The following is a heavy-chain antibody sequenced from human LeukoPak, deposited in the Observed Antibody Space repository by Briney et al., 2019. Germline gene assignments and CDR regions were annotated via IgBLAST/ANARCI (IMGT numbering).Heavy chain of an antibody. D-gene: IGHD3-22*01. J-gene: IGHJ6*03. CDR1: GFTFSSYA. CDR2: INWNGGST. Sequence: PGGSLRLSCAASGFTFSSYAMSWVRQAPGKGLEWVSGINWNGGSTGYADSVKGRFTISRDNAKNSLYLQMNRLRAEDTALYYCARVYYYDTYYYMDVWGKGTTVTVSS. V-gene: IGHV3-20*04. CDR3: ARVYYYDTYYYMDV.